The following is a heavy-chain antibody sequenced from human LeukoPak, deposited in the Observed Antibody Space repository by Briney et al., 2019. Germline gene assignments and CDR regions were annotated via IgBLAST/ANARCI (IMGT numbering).Heavy chain of an antibody. Sequence: GASVKVSCKASGYTFTGYYMHWVRQAPGQGLEWMGIINPSGGSTSYAQKFQGRVTMTRDTSTSTVYMELSSLRSEDTAVYYCARDWAIVGATNEFDYWGQGTLVTVSS. J-gene: IGHJ4*02. CDR3: ARDWAIVGATNEFDY. CDR2: INPSGGST. D-gene: IGHD1-26*01. CDR1: GYTFTGYY. V-gene: IGHV1-46*01.